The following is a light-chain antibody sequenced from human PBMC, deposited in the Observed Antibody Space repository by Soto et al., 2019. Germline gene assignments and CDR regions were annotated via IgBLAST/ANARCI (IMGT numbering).Light chain of an antibody. J-gene: IGKJ4*01. V-gene: IGKV1-5*03. Sequence: DIQMTQSPSTLSAFVGDRVTITCRASHSISNWVAWYQQKPGKAPHLLVYEASTLLTGVPSRFSGSGSGTEFYLTISSLQPDDSATYFCQQSQAYTPPTFGGGTKVQIK. CDR2: EAS. CDR3: QQSQAYTPPT. CDR1: HSISNW.